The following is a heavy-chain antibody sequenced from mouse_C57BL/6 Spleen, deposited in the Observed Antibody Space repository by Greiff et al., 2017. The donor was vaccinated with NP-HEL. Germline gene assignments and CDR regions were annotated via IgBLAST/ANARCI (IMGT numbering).Heavy chain of an antibody. J-gene: IGHJ1*03. CDR3: ARRGYYYGSSYRYCDV. D-gene: IGHD1-1*01. CDR2: IYPGGGDT. V-gene: IGHV1-82*01. Sequence: QVQLQQSGPELVKPGASVKISCKASGYAFSSSWMNWVKQRPGKGLEWIGRIYPGGGDTYYNGKFKGKATLTADKSSSTAYMRSSCLTSEDFAVYFCARRGYYYGSSYRYCDVWGTGTTVTVSS. CDR1: GYAFSSSW.